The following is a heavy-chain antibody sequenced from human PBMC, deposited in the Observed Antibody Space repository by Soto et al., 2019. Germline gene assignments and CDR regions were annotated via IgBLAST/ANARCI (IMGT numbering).Heavy chain of an antibody. CDR2: ISAYKGNT. V-gene: IGHV1-18*01. CDR3: TREGAVGLFGY. CDR1: AYAFPSSG. Sequence: GSSGKVSCKASAYAFPSSGMSCVRQAPRQGLEWMGWISAYKGNTNYAQKLQGRATITTETSTRTTYMELRRPRSDDTAGYYCTREGAVGLFGYLGQGNLGTGFL. D-gene: IGHD1-26*01. J-gene: IGHJ4*02.